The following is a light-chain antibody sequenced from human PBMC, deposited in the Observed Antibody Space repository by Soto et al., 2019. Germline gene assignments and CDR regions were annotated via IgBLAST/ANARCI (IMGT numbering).Light chain of an antibody. Sequence: EIVLTQSPATLSLSPGERATLSCRASQSVSSYLAWYQQKPGQAPRLLIYDASNRATGIPARFSGSGSGTDFTLTSSSLSPEDFAVYYGQQRRGTFGGGTKVAIK. J-gene: IGKJ4*01. CDR2: DAS. CDR1: QSVSSY. CDR3: QQRRGT. V-gene: IGKV3-11*01.